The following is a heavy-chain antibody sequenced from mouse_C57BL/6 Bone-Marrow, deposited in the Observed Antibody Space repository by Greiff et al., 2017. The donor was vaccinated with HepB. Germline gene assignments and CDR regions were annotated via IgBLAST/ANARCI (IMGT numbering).Heavy chain of an antibody. J-gene: IGHJ3*01. CDR3: AEGLLGFAY. V-gene: IGHV1-81*01. CDR1: GYTFTSYG. Sequence: VQLQQSGAELARPGASVKLSCKASGYTFTSYGISWVKQRTGQGLEWIGEIYTRSGNTYNNEKFKGKATLTADKSSSPAYMELRSLTSKDSAVYFCAEGLLGFAYWGQGTLDTVSA. CDR2: IYTRSGNT. D-gene: IGHD2-3*01.